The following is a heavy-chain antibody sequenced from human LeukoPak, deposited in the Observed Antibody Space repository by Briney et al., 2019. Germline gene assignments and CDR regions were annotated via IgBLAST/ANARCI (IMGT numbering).Heavy chain of an antibody. CDR2: IKPDGSAQ. J-gene: IGHJ4*02. D-gene: IGHD6-13*01. CDR3: ARANNSSWHN. Sequence: GGSLRLSCATSGFTFSSNWVSWVRHVPGRGLDWVANIKPDGSAQYYAASVKGRFTVSRDNAKNSLYLQMNSLRVEDTAVYYCARANNSSWHNWGQGTLVTVSA. V-gene: IGHV3-7*01. CDR1: GFTFSSNW.